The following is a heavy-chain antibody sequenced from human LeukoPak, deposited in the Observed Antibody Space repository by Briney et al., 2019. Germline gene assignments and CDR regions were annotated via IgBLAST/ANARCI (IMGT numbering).Heavy chain of an antibody. J-gene: IGHJ4*02. CDR3: AREGSMIPFDY. D-gene: IGHD2/OR15-2a*01. CDR2: IYYSGST. Sequence: PSETLSLTCTVSGGSISSSSYYWGWIRQPPGKGLEWIGYIYYSGSTNYNPSLKSRVTISVDTSKNQFSLKLSSVTAADTAVYYCAREGSMIPFDYWGQGTLVTVSS. CDR1: GGSISSSSYY. V-gene: IGHV4-61*01.